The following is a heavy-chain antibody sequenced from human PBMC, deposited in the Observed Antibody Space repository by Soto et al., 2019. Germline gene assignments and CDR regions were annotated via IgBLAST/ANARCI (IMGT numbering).Heavy chain of an antibody. CDR2: INPTSGGT. J-gene: IGHJ4*02. D-gene: IGHD1-1*01. Sequence: ASVKVSCKASGYTFSDYYIHWGRQAPGQGLEGMGWINPTSGGTKHAPQFQGGITMTRATSITTAYMELSKLRSGDTAVYHCAREPATAKPEGVDFWGQGTLVTASS. CDR3: AREPATAKPEGVDF. V-gene: IGHV1-2*02. CDR1: GYTFSDYY.